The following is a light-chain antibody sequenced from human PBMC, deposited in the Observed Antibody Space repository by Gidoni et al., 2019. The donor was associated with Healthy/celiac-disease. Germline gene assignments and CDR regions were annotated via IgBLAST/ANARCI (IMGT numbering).Light chain of an antibody. CDR1: QSISSY. CDR3: QQSYSTLALT. CDR2: AAS. Sequence: DIQMTQSPSSLSASVGDRVTITCRASQSISSYLNWYQQKPGKAPKLLIYAASSLQSGVPSRFGGSGSGTDFTLTISSLQPEDFATYYCQQSYSTLALTFGGXTKVEIK. J-gene: IGKJ4*01. V-gene: IGKV1-39*01.